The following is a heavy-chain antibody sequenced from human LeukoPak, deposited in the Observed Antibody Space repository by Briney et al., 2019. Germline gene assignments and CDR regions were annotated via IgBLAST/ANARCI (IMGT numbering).Heavy chain of an antibody. CDR2: ISAGNGNT. Sequence: ASVKVSCKASGYTFTSYAIHWVRQAPGQRLKWMEWISAGNGNTKYSQNFQGRVTFISNTSATTAFMELSSLRSEDAAVYYCARDSGSGNNDYWGQGTLVTVSS. CDR3: ARDSGSGNNDY. V-gene: IGHV1-3*01. CDR1: GYTFTSYA. J-gene: IGHJ4*02. D-gene: IGHD1-26*01.